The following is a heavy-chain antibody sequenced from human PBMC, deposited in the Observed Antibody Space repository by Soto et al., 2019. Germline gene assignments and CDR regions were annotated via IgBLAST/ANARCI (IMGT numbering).Heavy chain of an antibody. D-gene: IGHD2-2*01. J-gene: IGHJ5*02. CDR1: GYTFTSYG. V-gene: IGHV1-18*04. CDR3: ARDRWALGYCSRTSCYRWFDP. Sequence: QVPLVQSGAEVKKPGASVKVSCKASGYTFTSYGISWVRQAPGQGLEWMGWISAYNGNTNYAQKLQGRVTMTTDTPTSTAYMGLKSLKSDDTAVYYCARDRWALGYCSRTSCYRWFDPWGQGTLVTVSS. CDR2: ISAYNGNT.